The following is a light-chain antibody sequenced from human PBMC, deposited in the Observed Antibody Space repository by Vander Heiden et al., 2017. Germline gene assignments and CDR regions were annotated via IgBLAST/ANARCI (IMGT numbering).Light chain of an antibody. CDR3: LHYNSYPIT. CDR1: QGIRNE. V-gene: IGKV1-17*01. Sequence: INMTQSPSSHSASVGDRVTITRRASQGIRNELGWYQQKPVKAPKRLIYGASSLQSGVPSRFSGSGSGTECTLTISSLQPEDFATYFCLHYNSYPITFGQVTRLENK. J-gene: IGKJ5*01. CDR2: GAS.